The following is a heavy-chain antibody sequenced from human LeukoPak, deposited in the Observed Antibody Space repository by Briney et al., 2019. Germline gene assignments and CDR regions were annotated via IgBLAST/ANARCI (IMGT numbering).Heavy chain of an antibody. CDR3: AKGRGYCTGDSCYSDY. D-gene: IGHD2-15*01. CDR1: GFTFSNYA. Sequence: GGSLRLSCTASGFTFSNYAMSWVRQAPGKGLEWVSTISGSDGSTYYADSVKGRFTISRDNSKNTLYLQMNSLRVEDTAIYYCAKGRGYCTGDSCYSDYWGQGTLVTVSS. V-gene: IGHV3-23*01. CDR2: ISGSDGST. J-gene: IGHJ4*02.